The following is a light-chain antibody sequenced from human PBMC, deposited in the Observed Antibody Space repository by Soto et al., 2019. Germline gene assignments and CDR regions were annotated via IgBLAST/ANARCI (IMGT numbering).Light chain of an antibody. J-gene: IGLJ2*01. V-gene: IGLV1-51*01. CDR1: SSNIGNNY. CDR2: DNN. CDR3: GTWDSSLSAHVV. Sequence: QSVLTQPPSVSAAPGQKVTISRSGSSSNIGNNYVSWYQQLPGTAPKLLIYDNNKRPSGIPDRFSGSKSGTSATLGITGLQTGDEADYYCGTWDSSLSAHVVFGGGTKVTVL.